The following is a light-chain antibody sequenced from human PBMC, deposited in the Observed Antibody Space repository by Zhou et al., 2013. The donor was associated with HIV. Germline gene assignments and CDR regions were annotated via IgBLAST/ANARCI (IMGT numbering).Light chain of an antibody. V-gene: IGKV1-5*03. CDR2: KAS. CDR3: QQYHTWPWT. CDR1: QGISRW. Sequence: DIQMTQSPSTLSASVGDRVTITCRASQGISRWLAWYQQKPGRAPKVLVYKASSLESGVPSRFSGSGSGTEFTLTISSLQPDDLATYYCQQYHTWPWTFGQGTKVE. J-gene: IGKJ1*01.